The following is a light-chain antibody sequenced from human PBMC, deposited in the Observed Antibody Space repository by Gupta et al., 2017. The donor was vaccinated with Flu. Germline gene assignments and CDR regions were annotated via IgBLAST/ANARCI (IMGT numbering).Light chain of an antibody. Sequence: QPVLTQPPSASGTPGQRVTISCSGNSSNIGRNFVAWYRHFPGTAPKLLMYNNGQRPSGVPDRFSGSRSGTSASLAISDLQSGDEADYYCAVWDDSLDGPVFGGGTKVTVL. V-gene: IGLV1-44*01. J-gene: IGLJ2*01. CDR1: SSNIGRNF. CDR3: AVWDDSLDGPV. CDR2: NNG.